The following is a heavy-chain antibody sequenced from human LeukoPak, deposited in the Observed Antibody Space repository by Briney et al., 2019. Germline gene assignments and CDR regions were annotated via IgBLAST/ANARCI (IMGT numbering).Heavy chain of an antibody. CDR3: AKSGGNLDDY. Sequence: GGSLRLSCAASGFTFSDYSMNWVRQAPGKGLEWVSTISSSGSSIFYAASVKGRFTISRDNARNSLYLQMNSLRAEDTAVYYCAKSGGNLDDYWGQGTLVTVSS. CDR1: GFTFSDYS. V-gene: IGHV3-21*01. J-gene: IGHJ4*02. D-gene: IGHD4-23*01. CDR2: ISSSGSSI.